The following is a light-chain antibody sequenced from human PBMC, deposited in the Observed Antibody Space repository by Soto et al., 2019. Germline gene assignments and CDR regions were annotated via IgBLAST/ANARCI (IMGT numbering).Light chain of an antibody. V-gene: IGLV1-51*01. CDR1: SSNIESNW. CDR3: GTWDNGLSVYV. J-gene: IGLJ1*01. CDR2: DNN. Sequence: QTVVTQAPSVSGTPGQRVTISCSGSSSNIESNWVYWYQQLPGTAPKLLIYDNNKRPSGIPDRFSGFKSGTSATLGITGLQTGDEADYYCGTWDNGLSVYVFGTGTKLTVL.